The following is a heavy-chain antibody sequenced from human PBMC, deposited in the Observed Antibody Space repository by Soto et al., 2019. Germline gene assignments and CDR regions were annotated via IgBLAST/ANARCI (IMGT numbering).Heavy chain of an antibody. J-gene: IGHJ4*02. CDR1: GFTFSTYP. V-gene: IGHV3-23*01. D-gene: IGHD1-26*01. CDR3: AKVPLKYSGSYFDY. CDR2: ISGRGGNT. Sequence: EVQVLDSGGGLVQPGGSLRLSCAASGFTFSTYPMSWVRQAPGKGLEWVSIISGRGGNTDYADSVKGRCTMSRDNSKNTVYLQMNSLRAEDTAVYYCAKVPLKYSGSYFDYWGQGTLVTVSS.